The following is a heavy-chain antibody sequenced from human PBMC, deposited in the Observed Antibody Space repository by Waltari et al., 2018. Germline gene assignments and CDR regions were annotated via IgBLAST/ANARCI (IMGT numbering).Heavy chain of an antibody. CDR2: ISYNGNT. CDR1: GYSISNGYY. V-gene: IGHV4-38-2*02. CDR3: ARGYNTGWYNS. D-gene: IGHD2-8*02. Sequence: QVQLQESDPGLVQPSATLSLTCTVAGYSISNGYYWGWIRLPPGRGLEWIATISYNGNTYYNPSLTSRVSITVDTSKNQFSLKLTSVTAADTAIYYCARGYNTGWYNSWGHGTLVTVSS. J-gene: IGHJ5*01.